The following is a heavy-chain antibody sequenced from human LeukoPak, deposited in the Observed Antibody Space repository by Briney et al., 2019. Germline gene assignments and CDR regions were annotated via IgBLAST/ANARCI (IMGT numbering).Heavy chain of an antibody. Sequence: GASVKVSCKASGYTFTCYAISCVRQAPGQGLDWMGWISAYNGNTNYAQKLQGRVTMTTDTSTSTAYMELRSLRSDDTAVYYCARRSSSASSYYYYGMDVWGQGTTVTVSS. V-gene: IGHV1-18*01. J-gene: IGHJ6*02. CDR3: ARRSSSASSYYYYGMDV. D-gene: IGHD6-6*01. CDR2: ISAYNGNT. CDR1: GYTFTCYA.